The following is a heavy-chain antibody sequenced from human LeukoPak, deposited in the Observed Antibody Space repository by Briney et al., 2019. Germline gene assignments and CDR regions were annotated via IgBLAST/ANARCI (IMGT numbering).Heavy chain of an antibody. CDR3: ARTPNYGSGSLFFWFAS. D-gene: IGHD3-10*01. J-gene: IGHJ5*01. V-gene: IGHV1-18*01. CDR1: VYTFTKYG. Sequence: ASVKVSCKASVYTFTKYGLGWVRQAPGQGLEGMGWISTYNGDTYFAQKVQGRPTMTTETTTATGYMELRSLRSDDTAVYYCARTPNYGSGSLFFWFASWGQGTLVTVSS. CDR2: ISTYNGDT.